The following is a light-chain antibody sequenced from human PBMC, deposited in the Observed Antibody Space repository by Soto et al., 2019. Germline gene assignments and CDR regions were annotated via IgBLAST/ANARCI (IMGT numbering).Light chain of an antibody. CDR2: GDN. J-gene: IGLJ1*01. Sequence: NFMLTQPHSVSESPGKTVTISCTGSSGSVASNFVHWYQRRPGSAPTIVIYGDNQRPSGVPDRFSGSIDSSSNSASLTISGLKTEDEADYFCQSYDRSSLYVFGTGTKLNRP. CDR1: SGSVASNF. V-gene: IGLV6-57*02. CDR3: QSYDRSSLYV.